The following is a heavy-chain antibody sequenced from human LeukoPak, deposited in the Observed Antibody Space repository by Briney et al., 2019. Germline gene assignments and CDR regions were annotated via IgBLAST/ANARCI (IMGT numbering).Heavy chain of an antibody. Sequence: PGGSLRLSCAASGFTGSSNYMSWVRQAPGKGLEWVSVIYSGGSTYYADSVKGRFTISRDISKNTLYLQMNSLRAEDTAVYYCARGKVEGDSSGCRAFDMWGQGTMVTVSS. CDR1: GFTGSSNY. CDR2: IYSGGST. CDR3: ARGKVEGDSSGCRAFDM. J-gene: IGHJ3*02. V-gene: IGHV3-53*01. D-gene: IGHD3-22*01.